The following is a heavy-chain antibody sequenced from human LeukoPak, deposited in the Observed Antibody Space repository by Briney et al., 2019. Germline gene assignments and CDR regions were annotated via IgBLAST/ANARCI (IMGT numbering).Heavy chain of an antibody. CDR3: ARANYYGSGPYYYYMDV. V-gene: IGHV4-34*01. J-gene: IGHJ6*03. CDR2: INHSGST. CDR1: GGSFSDYY. Sequence: PSETLSLTCAVYGGSFSDYYWSWIRQPPGKGLEWIGEINHSGSTNYNPSLKSRVTISVDTSRNQFSLKVSFVTAADTAVYYCARANYYGSGPYYYYMDVWGKGTTVTVSS. D-gene: IGHD3-10*01.